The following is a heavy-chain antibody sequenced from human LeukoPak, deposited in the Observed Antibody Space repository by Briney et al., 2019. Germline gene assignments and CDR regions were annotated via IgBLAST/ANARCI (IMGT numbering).Heavy chain of an antibody. V-gene: IGHV1-2*02. J-gene: IGHJ5*02. CDR2: INPNSGGT. CDR3: ARESCSSTSCPGRGNNWFDP. Sequence: ASVKVSFKASGYTFTGYYMHWVRQAPGQGLEWMGWINPNSGGTNYAQKFQGRVTMTRDTSISTAYMELSRLRSDDTAVYYCARESCSSTSCPGRGNNWFDPWGQGTLVTVSS. CDR1: GYTFTGYY. D-gene: IGHD2-2*01.